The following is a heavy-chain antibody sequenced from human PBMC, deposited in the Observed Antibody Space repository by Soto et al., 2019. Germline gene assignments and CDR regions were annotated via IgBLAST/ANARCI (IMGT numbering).Heavy chain of an antibody. V-gene: IGHV1-8*01. CDR3: ARTIYGVATYYFDY. Sequence: ASVKVSCKASGYTFTSSTYDISWVRQATGQGLEWMGWMSPSSGTTRFVQKFQGRVTVTRDTSISTAYIEVTSLTSEDTAVYYCARTIYGVATYYFDYWGQGTLVTVSS. CDR1: GYTFTSSTYD. J-gene: IGHJ4*02. CDR2: MSPSSGTT. D-gene: IGHD3-3*01.